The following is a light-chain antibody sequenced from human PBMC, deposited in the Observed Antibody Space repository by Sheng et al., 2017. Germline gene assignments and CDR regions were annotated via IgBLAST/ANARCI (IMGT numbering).Light chain of an antibody. CDR2: WAS. V-gene: IGKV4-1*01. CDR3: QQYYISPYT. Sequence: DIVMTQSPDSLAVSLGERATINCKSSQSVLYSSNNKNYLAWYQQKPGQPPNVLISWASTRESGVPDRFSGSGSGTDFTLTISSLQAEDVAVYYCQQYYISPYTFGQGTKLEI. J-gene: IGKJ2*01. CDR1: QSVLYSSNNKNY.